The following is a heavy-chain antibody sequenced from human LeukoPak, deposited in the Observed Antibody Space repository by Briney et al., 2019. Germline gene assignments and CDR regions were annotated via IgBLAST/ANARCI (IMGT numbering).Heavy chain of an antibody. J-gene: IGHJ3*02. CDR3: AREFGVVALDAFDI. CDR2: INHSGST. Sequence: PSETLSLTCAVYGGSFSGYYWSWIRQPPGKGLEWIGEINHSGSTNYNPSLKSRVTISVDTSKNQFSLKLSSVSAADTAVYCCAREFGVVALDAFDIWGQGTMVTVSS. D-gene: IGHD2-15*01. V-gene: IGHV4-34*01. CDR1: GGSFSGYY.